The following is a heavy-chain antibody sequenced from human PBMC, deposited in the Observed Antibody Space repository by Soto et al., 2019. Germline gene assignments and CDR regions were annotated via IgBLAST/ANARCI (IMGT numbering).Heavy chain of an antibody. CDR1: GVSISSGGYY. CDR3: ARGAFRVMVRGVAIDY. D-gene: IGHD3-10*01. J-gene: IGHJ4*02. V-gene: IGHV4-31*03. Sequence: SETLSLTCTVSGVSISSGGYYWSWIRQHPGKGLEWIGYIYYSGSTYYNPSLKSRVTISVDTSKNQFSLKLSSVTAADTAVYYCARGAFRVMVRGVAIDYWGQGTLVTVSS. CDR2: IYYSGST.